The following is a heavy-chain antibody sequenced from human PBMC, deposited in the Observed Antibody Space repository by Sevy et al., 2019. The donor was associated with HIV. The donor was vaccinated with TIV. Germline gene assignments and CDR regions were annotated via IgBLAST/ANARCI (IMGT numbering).Heavy chain of an antibody. V-gene: IGHV1-2*06. J-gene: IGHJ6*02. CDR1: GYTFTGYY. D-gene: IGHD6-13*01. CDR2: INPKSGDT. CDR3: ARGTSSSRPGFYQYYYGMDV. Sequence: ASVKVSCKASGYTFTGYYMHWVRQAPGQGLEWMGRINPKSGDTKYAQKLQGGVTMTRDTSISTAYMELSSLKSDDTAVYYCARGTSSSRPGFYQYYYGMDVWGQGTTVTVSS.